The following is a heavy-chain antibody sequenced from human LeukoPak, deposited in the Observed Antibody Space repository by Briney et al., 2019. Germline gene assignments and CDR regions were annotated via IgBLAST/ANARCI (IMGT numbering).Heavy chain of an antibody. CDR3: ARRGRRFGANPG. J-gene: IGHJ4*02. CDR1: GDSINSYY. D-gene: IGHD3-3*01. V-gene: IGHV4-4*08. Sequence: SETLSLTCSASGDSINSYYWSWIRQPPGKGLEWIGYINNSGSTNYNPSLKSRVTISVDTSKNQFSLKLSSVTAADTAVYYCARRGRRFGANPGWGQGTLVTVSS. CDR2: INNSGST.